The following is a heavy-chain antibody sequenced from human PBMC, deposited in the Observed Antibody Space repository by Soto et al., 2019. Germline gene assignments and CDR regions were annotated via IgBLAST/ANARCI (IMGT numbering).Heavy chain of an antibody. CDR2: TIPMFCTA. V-gene: IGHV1-69*01. CDR3: AREREVVGYFDR. Sequence: QVQLVQSGAEVKKAGSSVKVSCKASGGTFSSYSIGWVRQAPGQELEWMGGTIPMFCTASYAQKFQGRVTITADEATSTVYMELSSLRAEDAAVYYCAREREVVGYFDRWCRGTVGTVSS. CDR1: GGTFSSYS. D-gene: IGHD1-26*01. J-gene: IGHJ2*01.